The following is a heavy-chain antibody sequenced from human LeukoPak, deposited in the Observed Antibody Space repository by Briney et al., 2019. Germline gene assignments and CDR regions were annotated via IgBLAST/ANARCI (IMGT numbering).Heavy chain of an antibody. Sequence: SDTLSLTCVLSGASISSSEYSWAWIRQPPGKGLEWIGTVYYSGSTYYNPSLKSRLTISVDTSNNSISLKVTSLTTADTAVYYCARHGNWEPFDYWGQGSLVTVSS. CDR3: ARHGNWEPFDY. D-gene: IGHD1-1*01. CDR1: GASISSSEYS. V-gene: IGHV4-39*01. J-gene: IGHJ4*02. CDR2: VYYSGST.